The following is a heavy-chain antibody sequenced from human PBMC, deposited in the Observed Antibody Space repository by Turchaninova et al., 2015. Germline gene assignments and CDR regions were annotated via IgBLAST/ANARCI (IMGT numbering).Heavy chain of an antibody. D-gene: IGHD2-2*01. Sequence: EAQLVESGGGLVQPGGSLRLSCVASGFTFNSHWMSWVRQVPGKGVDWGAHIKQDGSEKYYVDTAMGRFTISRDNAKNSSYLQMNSLRVEDTAVYYCARGSYAMDVWGQGTTVTVSS. CDR3: ARGSYAMDV. CDR2: IKQDGSEK. J-gene: IGHJ6*02. CDR1: GFTFNSHW. V-gene: IGHV3-7*03.